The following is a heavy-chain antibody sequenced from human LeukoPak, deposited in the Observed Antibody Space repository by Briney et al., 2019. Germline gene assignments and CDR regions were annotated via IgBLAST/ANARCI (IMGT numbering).Heavy chain of an antibody. CDR2: IKEDGTEK. D-gene: IGHD2-15*01. CDR3: ARGGWLDD. V-gene: IGHV3-7*01. CDR1: GFTFSNWW. Sequence: PGGSLRLSCVVSGFTFSNWWMSWVRRAPGKGLEYVANIKEDGTEKNYVDSAKGRFTISRDNAKNSLYLQMNSLRAEDTGIYYCARGGWLDDWGQGTLVTVSS. J-gene: IGHJ4*02.